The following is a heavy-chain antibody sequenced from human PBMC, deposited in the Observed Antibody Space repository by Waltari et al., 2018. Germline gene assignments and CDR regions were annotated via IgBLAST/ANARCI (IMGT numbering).Heavy chain of an antibody. CDR2: IKQDGSEK. CDR3: ARDNGGSYWADAFDI. D-gene: IGHD1-26*01. CDR1: GFTFSSYW. Sequence: EVQLVESGGGLVQPGGSLRLSCAASGFTFSSYWMSWVRQAPGKGLEWVANIKQDGSEKYYVDSVKGRFTISRDNAKNSLYLQMNSLRAEDTAVYYCARDNGGSYWADAFDIWGQGTMVTVSS. V-gene: IGHV3-7*01. J-gene: IGHJ3*02.